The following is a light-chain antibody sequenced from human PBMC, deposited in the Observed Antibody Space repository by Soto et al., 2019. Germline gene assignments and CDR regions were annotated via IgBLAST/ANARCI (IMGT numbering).Light chain of an antibody. V-gene: IGKV1-5*01. Sequence: DIRMTQSPSTLSASVGDRVTITCRASHTISGWLAWYQQKPGKAPRLLIYDASTLESGVPSRFSGSESGKEFTLTISGLQAEDFATYCCQQYKNLYNVGQGTKVDSK. J-gene: IGKJ2*01. CDR3: QQYKNLYN. CDR1: HTISGW. CDR2: DAS.